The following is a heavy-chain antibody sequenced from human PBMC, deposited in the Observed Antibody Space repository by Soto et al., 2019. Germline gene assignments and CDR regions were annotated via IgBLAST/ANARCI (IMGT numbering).Heavy chain of an antibody. Sequence: QVKLVQSGAEVKKPGSSVKVSCEASGGTFSRYTISWVRQAPGQGLEWMGRIVPLVDITNYAQKFQGRVTITADKSARTVSMELRGLRSEDTAMYYCARDLDSGYDWIVGYWGQGTLVTVSS. CDR2: IVPLVDIT. CDR3: ARDLDSGYDWIVGY. D-gene: IGHD5-12*01. V-gene: IGHV1-69*08. CDR1: GGTFSRYT. J-gene: IGHJ4*02.